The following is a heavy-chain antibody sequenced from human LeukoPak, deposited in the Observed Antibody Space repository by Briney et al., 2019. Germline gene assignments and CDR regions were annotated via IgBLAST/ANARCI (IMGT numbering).Heavy chain of an antibody. D-gene: IGHD5-24*01. Sequence: SETLSLTCGVYGGSFSGYFWTWIRQPPGKGLEWIGEIHPSGSPSYNPSLESRVTISVDTSKNQFSLKMSSVTAADTALYYCARSEDCYKCGNYWRQGSVVTVSS. CDR2: IHPSGSP. CDR1: GGSFSGYF. V-gene: IGHV4-34*01. J-gene: IGHJ4*02. CDR3: ARSEDCYKCGNY.